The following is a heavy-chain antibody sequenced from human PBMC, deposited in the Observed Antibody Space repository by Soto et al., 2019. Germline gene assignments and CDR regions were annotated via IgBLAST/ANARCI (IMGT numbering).Heavy chain of an antibody. D-gene: IGHD3-22*01. CDR2: INPNSGGT. Sequence: ASVKVSCKASGYTFTGYYMHWVRRAPGQGLEWMGWINPNSGGTNYAQKFQGRVTMTRDTSISTAYMELSRLRSDDTAVYCCARGYYYDSRRLGYWGQGTLVTVSS. CDR3: ARGYYYDSRRLGY. J-gene: IGHJ4*02. CDR1: GYTFTGYY. V-gene: IGHV1-2*02.